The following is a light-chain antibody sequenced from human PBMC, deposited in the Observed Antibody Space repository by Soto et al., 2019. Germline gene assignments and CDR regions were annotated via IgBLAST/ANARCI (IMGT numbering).Light chain of an antibody. Sequence: IQLTQSPSSLSASIGDRVTITCRASQGISSYLAWYQQKPGKAPKLLIYTASTLQTGVPSRFSGSGSGTDFTLTISSLQPEDFVTYYCQQLNDFPISFGQGTRLDIK. V-gene: IGKV1-9*01. CDR1: QGISSY. J-gene: IGKJ5*01. CDR3: QQLNDFPIS. CDR2: TAS.